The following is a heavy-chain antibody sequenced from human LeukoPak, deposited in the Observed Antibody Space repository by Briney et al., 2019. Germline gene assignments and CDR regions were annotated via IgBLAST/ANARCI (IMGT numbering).Heavy chain of an antibody. Sequence: PGGSLRLSCAASGFTFTNFWMQWIRQAPGKGLVWVSRINNDGSITGYADSVKGRFIISRDNAKNTVYLQMNSLRAENTPVYYFANYIYGPGDLWGQGTLVTVSS. CDR1: GFTFTNFW. CDR3: ANYIYGPGDL. V-gene: IGHV3-74*01. CDR2: INNDGSIT. J-gene: IGHJ5*02. D-gene: IGHD5-24*01.